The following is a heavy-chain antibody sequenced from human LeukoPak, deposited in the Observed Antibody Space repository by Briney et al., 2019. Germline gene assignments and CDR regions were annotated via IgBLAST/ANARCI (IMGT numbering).Heavy chain of an antibody. CDR1: GFTFDDYA. V-gene: IGHV3-9*01. CDR3: AKAPPPDYHDTLWAYWYFDL. CDR2: ISWNSGSI. D-gene: IGHD3-22*01. Sequence: PGGSLRLSCAASGFTFDDYAMHWVRQAPGKGLEWVSGISWNSGSIGYADSVKGRFTISRDNAKNSLYLQMNSLRAEDTALYYCAKAPPPDYHDTLWAYWYFDLWGRGTLVTVSS. J-gene: IGHJ2*01.